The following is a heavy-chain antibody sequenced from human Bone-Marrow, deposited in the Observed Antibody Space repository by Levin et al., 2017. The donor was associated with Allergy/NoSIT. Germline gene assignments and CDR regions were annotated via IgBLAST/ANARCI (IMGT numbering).Heavy chain of an antibody. CDR3: AGGTTGDLSHYFDY. V-gene: IGHV4-31*03. CDR1: GGSITIDHYY. D-gene: IGHD7-27*01. J-gene: IGHJ4*02. Sequence: SETLSLICSVAGGSITIDHYYWTWIRQLPGKGLEWIGYTYHSGSTYYNPSLKSRLSMTADTSQNHFSLQLRSVTAADTAVYYCAGGTTGDLSHYFDYWGQGALVTVSS. CDR2: TYHSGST.